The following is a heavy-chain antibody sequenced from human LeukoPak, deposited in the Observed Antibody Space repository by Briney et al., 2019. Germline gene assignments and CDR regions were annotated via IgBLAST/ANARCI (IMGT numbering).Heavy chain of an antibody. CDR3: ARLGPPPNWNDGNFDY. Sequence: SETLSLTCTVSGGSISSGGYYWSWIRQHPGKGLEWIGYIYYSGSTYYNPSLKSRVTISVDTSKNQFSLKLSSVTAADTAVYYCARLGPPPNWNDGNFDYWGQGTLVTVSS. D-gene: IGHD1-1*01. CDR1: GGSISSGGYY. V-gene: IGHV4-31*03. J-gene: IGHJ4*02. CDR2: IYYSGST.